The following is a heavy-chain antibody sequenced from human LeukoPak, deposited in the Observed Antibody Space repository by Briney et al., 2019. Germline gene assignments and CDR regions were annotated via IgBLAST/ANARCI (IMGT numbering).Heavy chain of an antibody. Sequence: PSQTLSLTCTVSGGSISSGGYYWSWIRQHPGKGLEWIGYIYYGGSTYYNPSLKSRVTISVDTSKNQFSLKLSSVTAADTAVYYCARAGILWFGELLRHDAFDIWGQGTMVTVSS. CDR2: IYYGGST. CDR3: ARAGILWFGELLRHDAFDI. J-gene: IGHJ3*02. CDR1: GGSISSGGYY. V-gene: IGHV4-31*03. D-gene: IGHD3-10*01.